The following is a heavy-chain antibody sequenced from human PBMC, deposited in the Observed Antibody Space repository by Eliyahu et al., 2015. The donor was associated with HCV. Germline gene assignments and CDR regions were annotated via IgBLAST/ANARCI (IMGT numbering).Heavy chain of an antibody. CDR3: TRGSDS. Sequence: EVQLVESGGGLVQPGGSLRLSCPASGFTFRNYWMYWVRQAPGMGLVWVARISYDGGIIGYADSVKGRFTVSRDNAKNTLDLQMNSLRADDTAVYFCTRGSDSWGQGTLVIVSS. CDR1: GFTFRNYW. J-gene: IGHJ4*02. CDR2: ISYDGGII. V-gene: IGHV3-74*01.